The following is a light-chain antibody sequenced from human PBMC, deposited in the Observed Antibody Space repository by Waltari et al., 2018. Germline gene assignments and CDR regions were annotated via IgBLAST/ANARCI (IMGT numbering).Light chain of an antibody. V-gene: IGLV1-44*01. CDR2: TNN. CDR3: AAWDDSLNGVM. J-gene: IGLJ3*02. CDR1: SSNIGGTS. Sequence: QSVLTQPPSASGTPGQRVTISCSGSSSNIGGTSVNWYQQFPGTATKLLIFTNNQRPSGVPDRFSGSKSDTSASLAIRGLQSDDEADYYCAAWDDSLNGVMFGGGTKLTVL.